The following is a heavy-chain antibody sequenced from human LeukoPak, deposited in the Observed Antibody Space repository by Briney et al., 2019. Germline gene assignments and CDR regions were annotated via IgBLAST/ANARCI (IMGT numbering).Heavy chain of an antibody. CDR3: ARDSSSWNGNYFDY. CDR1: GFTFSSYS. CDR2: ISSSSSYI. Sequence: PGGSLRLSCAASGFTFSSYSMNWVRQAPGKGLEWVSSISSSSSYIYYADSVKGRFTISRDNAKNSLYLRMNSLRAEDTAVYYCARDSSSWNGNYFDYWGQGTLVTVSS. D-gene: IGHD6-13*01. V-gene: IGHV3-21*01. J-gene: IGHJ4*02.